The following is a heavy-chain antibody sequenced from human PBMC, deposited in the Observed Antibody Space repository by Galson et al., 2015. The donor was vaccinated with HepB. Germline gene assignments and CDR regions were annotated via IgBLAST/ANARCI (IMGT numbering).Heavy chain of an antibody. CDR2: IWYDGSNK. CDR1: GFTFSSYG. J-gene: IGHJ3*02. V-gene: IGHV3-33*01. CDR3: ARASLGALRLFGAFDI. D-gene: IGHD1-26*01. Sequence: SLRLSCAASGFTFSSYGMHWVRQAPGKGLEWVAVIWYDGSNKYYADSVKGRFTISRDNSKNTLYLQMNSLRAEDTAVYYCARASLGALRLFGAFDIWGQGTMVTVSS.